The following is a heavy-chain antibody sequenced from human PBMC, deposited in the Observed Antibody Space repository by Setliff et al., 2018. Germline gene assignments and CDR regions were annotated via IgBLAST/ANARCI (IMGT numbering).Heavy chain of an antibody. CDR1: GFTFDDYA. D-gene: IGHD3-22*01. J-gene: IGHJ3*02. Sequence: PGGSLRLSCAASGFTFDDYAMHWVRQAPGKGLEWVSGISWNSGSIGYADSVKGRFTISRDNAKNSLYLQMNSLRAEDMALYYCARDVFPYHYEGAFDIWGQGTMVTVSS. CDR2: ISWNSGSI. V-gene: IGHV3-9*03. CDR3: ARDVFPYHYEGAFDI.